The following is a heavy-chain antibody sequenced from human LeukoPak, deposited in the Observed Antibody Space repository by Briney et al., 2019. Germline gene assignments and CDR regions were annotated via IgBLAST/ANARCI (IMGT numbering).Heavy chain of an antibody. CDR1: GFTFSSYW. V-gene: IGHV3-7*01. D-gene: IGHD3-10*01. Sequence: QTGGSLRLSCAASGFTFSSYWMSWVRQAPGKGLEWVANIKQDGSEKYYVDSVKGRFTISRDSSKDTLYLQMNSLRTEDTAVYFCAKDRLEFYGSARYYFDYWGQGTLVTVSS. J-gene: IGHJ4*02. CDR2: IKQDGSEK. CDR3: AKDRLEFYGSARYYFDY.